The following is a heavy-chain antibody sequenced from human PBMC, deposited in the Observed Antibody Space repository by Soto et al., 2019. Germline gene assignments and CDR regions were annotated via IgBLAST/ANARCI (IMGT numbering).Heavy chain of an antibody. Sequence: GGSLRLSCAASGFTFSSYAMSWVRQAPGKGLEWVSAISGSGGSTYYADSVKGRFTISRDNSKNTLYLQMNSLRAEDTAVYYCAREYYDILTGYLDAFDIWGQGTRVTVSS. CDR1: GFTFSSYA. CDR3: AREYYDILTGYLDAFDI. CDR2: ISGSGGST. V-gene: IGHV3-23*01. J-gene: IGHJ3*02. D-gene: IGHD3-9*01.